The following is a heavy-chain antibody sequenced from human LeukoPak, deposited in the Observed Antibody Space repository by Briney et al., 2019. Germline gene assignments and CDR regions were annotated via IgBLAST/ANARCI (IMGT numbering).Heavy chain of an antibody. CDR2: RSAYNGNT. CDR3: ARDSSGWYLDAFDI. V-gene: IGHV1-18*01. Sequence: ASVKVSCKASGYTFTNYGITWVRQAPGQGLEWMGWRSAYNGNTKYAQTLQGRVTMTTDTSTSTAYMELRSLRSDDTAVYYCARDSSGWYLDAFDIWGQGTMVTVSS. J-gene: IGHJ3*02. D-gene: IGHD6-19*01. CDR1: GYTFTNYG.